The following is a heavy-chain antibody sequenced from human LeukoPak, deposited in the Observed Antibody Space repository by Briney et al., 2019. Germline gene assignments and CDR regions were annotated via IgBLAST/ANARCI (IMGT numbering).Heavy chain of an antibody. Sequence: GGSLRLSCAASGFTFSSYWMTWVRQAPGKGLEWVAHVKPDGSEKSYVDSVKGRFTISRDNAQNSLYLQMNSLRAEDTAVYYCARDRGYYVFDYWGQGTLVTVSS. D-gene: IGHD3-22*01. V-gene: IGHV3-7*01. CDR3: ARDRGYYVFDY. CDR1: GFTFSSYW. CDR2: VKPDGSEK. J-gene: IGHJ4*02.